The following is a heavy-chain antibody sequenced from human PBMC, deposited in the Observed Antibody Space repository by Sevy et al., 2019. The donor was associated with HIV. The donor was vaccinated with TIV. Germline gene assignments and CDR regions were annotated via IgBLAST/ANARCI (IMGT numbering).Heavy chain of an antibody. Sequence: GGSLSLSCAASEFTFISYAMSWVRQAPGKGLEWVSAITGGGGTTYYADSVRGRFTISRDNSNNTLYLQMTSLGAEDTAVYYCAKGSLEWLSALDYWGQGTLVTVSS. J-gene: IGHJ4*02. CDR1: EFTFISYA. CDR3: AKGSLEWLSALDY. D-gene: IGHD3-3*01. CDR2: ITGGGGTT. V-gene: IGHV3-23*01.